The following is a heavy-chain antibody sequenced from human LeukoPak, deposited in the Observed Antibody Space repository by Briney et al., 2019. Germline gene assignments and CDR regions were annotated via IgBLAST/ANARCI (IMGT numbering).Heavy chain of an antibody. CDR2: ISGSDGST. V-gene: IGHV3-23*01. CDR3: AKEKRVGVTPPHFDY. J-gene: IGHJ4*02. D-gene: IGHD1-26*01. CDR1: GFSFRSYP. Sequence: GGSLRLSCAASGFSFRSYPMSWVRQAPGKGLEWVSTISGSDGSTYYADSVKGRFTISRDNSKNTLYLQMNSLRAEDTAVYYCAKEKRVGVTPPHFDYWGQGTLVTVSS.